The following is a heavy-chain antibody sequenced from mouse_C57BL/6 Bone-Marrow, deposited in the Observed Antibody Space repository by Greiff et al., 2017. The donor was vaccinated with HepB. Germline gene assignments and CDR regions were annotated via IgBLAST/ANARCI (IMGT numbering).Heavy chain of an antibody. J-gene: IGHJ4*01. CDR1: GFNIKDDY. D-gene: IGHD1-1*01. V-gene: IGHV14-4*01. CDR3: TSYYYGAYAMDY. Sequence: EVQLQQSGAELVRPGASVKLSCTASGFNIKDDYMHWVKQRPEQGLEWIGWIDPENGDTEYASKFQGKATITADTSSNTAYLQLSSLTSEDTAVYYCTSYYYGAYAMDYWGQGTSVTVSS. CDR2: IDPENGDT.